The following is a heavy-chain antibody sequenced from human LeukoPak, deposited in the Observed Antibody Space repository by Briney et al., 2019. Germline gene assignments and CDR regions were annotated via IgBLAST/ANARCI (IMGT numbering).Heavy chain of an antibody. D-gene: IGHD1-7*01. CDR1: GFTFSSYY. CDR2: INTDGSST. Sequence: PGGSLRLSCAASGFTFSSYYMYWVRHAPGKGLVWVSRINTDGSSTSHADAVKGRFTISRDNAKNTLYLQMNSLRAEDTAVYYCVSYNWNYPDYWGQGTLATVSS. V-gene: IGHV3-74*01. J-gene: IGHJ4*02. CDR3: VSYNWNYPDY.